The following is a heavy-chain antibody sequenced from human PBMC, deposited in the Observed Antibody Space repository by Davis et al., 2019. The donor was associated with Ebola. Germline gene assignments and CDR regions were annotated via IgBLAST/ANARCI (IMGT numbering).Heavy chain of an antibody. CDR1: GFTFSSYS. CDR2: ISSSSSYI. D-gene: IGHD3-10*01. CDR3: ARLFGVRFGELLPDY. J-gene: IGHJ4*02. V-gene: IGHV3-21*01. Sequence: PGGSLRLSCAASGFTFSSYSMNWVRQAPGKGLEWVSSISSSSSYIYYADSVKGRFTISRDNAKNSLYLQMNSLRDEDTAVYYCARLFGVRFGELLPDYWGQGTLVTVSS.